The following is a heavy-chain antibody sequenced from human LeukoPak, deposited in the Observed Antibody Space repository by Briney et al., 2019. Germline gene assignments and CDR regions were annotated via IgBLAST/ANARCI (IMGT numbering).Heavy chain of an antibody. CDR2: ISWNSGSI. V-gene: IGHV3-9*01. Sequence: GGSLRLSCAASGFTFDDHAMHWVRQAPGKGLEWVSGISWNSGSIAYADSVKGRFTISRDNSKNSLYLQMNSLRTEDTALYYCAKGGSGSYYGLGDYYYYMDVWGKGTTVTISS. CDR1: GFTFDDHA. J-gene: IGHJ6*03. D-gene: IGHD3-10*01. CDR3: AKGGSGSYYGLGDYYYYMDV.